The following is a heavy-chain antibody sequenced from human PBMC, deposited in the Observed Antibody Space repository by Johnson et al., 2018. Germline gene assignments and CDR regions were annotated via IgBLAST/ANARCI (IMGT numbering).Heavy chain of an antibody. Sequence: VQLVESGGGLVEPGGSLRLSCAASGFTFSNAWMNWVRQAPGKGLEWVGRIKSKTDGETTDYAAPVKGRFTLSRDDSKTTLHLQMNSLRAEDTAVYYCAKDRAYYYDSSGYYNAEYFQHWGQGTLVTVSS. D-gene: IGHD3-22*01. J-gene: IGHJ1*01. V-gene: IGHV3-15*07. CDR3: AKDRAYYYDSSGYYNAEYFQH. CDR1: GFTFSNAW. CDR2: IKSKTDGETT.